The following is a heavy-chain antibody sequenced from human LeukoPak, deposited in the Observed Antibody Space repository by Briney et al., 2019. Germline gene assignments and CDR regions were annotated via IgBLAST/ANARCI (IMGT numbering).Heavy chain of an antibody. Sequence: PGGSLRLSCAASGFTCSSYAMSWVRQAPGKGLEWGSAISGSGGSTYYADSVKGRFTISRDNSKNTLYLQMNSLRAEDTAVYYCAKVRFGELTGNDYWGQGTLVTVSS. D-gene: IGHD3-10*01. V-gene: IGHV3-23*01. CDR3: AKVRFGELTGNDY. CDR2: ISGSGGST. CDR1: GFTCSSYA. J-gene: IGHJ4*02.